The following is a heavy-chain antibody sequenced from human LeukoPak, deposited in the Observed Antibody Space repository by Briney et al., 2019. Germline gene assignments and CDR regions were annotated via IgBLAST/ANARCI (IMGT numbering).Heavy chain of an antibody. D-gene: IGHD6-13*01. J-gene: IGHJ6*03. Sequence: GGSLRLSCTVSGFTVSSNSMSWVRQAPGKGLEWVSYISSSTSTIYYADSVKGRFTISRDNAKNSLYLQMNSLRAEDTALYYCAKGGIHRGYYYYYMDVWGKGTTVTISS. CDR2: ISSSTSTI. CDR1: GFTVSSNS. CDR3: AKGGIHRGYYYYYMDV. V-gene: IGHV3-48*04.